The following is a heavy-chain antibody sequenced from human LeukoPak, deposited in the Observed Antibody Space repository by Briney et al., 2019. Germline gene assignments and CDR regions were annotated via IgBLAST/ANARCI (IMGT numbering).Heavy chain of an antibody. Sequence: GGSLRLSCAASGFTFSSYWMSWVRQAPGKGLERVANIKQGGSEKYYVDSVKGRFTISRDNAKNSLYLQMNSLRAEDTAVYYCARDAFVVVPAAIPYYFDYWGQGTLVTVSS. CDR3: ARDAFVVVPAAIPYYFDY. CDR1: GFTFSSYW. V-gene: IGHV3-7*01. D-gene: IGHD2-2*02. CDR2: IKQGGSEK. J-gene: IGHJ4*02.